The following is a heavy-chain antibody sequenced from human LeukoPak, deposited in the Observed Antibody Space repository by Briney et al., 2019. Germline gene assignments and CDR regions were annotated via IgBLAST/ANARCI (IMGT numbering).Heavy chain of an antibody. D-gene: IGHD2-2*01. CDR2: ISTDRGKT. CDR3: ARDWDCTSSRCQDCFDP. J-gene: IGHJ5*02. CDR1: RYTFTIYG. Sequence: ASVKVSCKTSRYTFTIYGISWVRQAPGQGLEWMVWISTDRGKTNYAQKLRGRVTMTTDTSTSTAYMELRSLRSDATAVYYCARDWDCTSSRCQDCFDPWGQGTLVIVSS. V-gene: IGHV1-18*01.